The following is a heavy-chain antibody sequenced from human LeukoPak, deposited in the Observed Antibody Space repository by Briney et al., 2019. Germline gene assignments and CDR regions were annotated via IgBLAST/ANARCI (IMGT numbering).Heavy chain of an antibody. D-gene: IGHD2-2*01. Sequence: SETLSLTCTVSGGSISSCGYYWSWIPQPPGKGLEWIGYIYHSGSTYYNPSLKSRVTISLDRSKNQFSLKLSSVTAADTAVYYCARKRVVVPAAPPLCIGFCDAFDIWGQGTMVTVSS. V-gene: IGHV4-30-2*01. CDR2: IYHSGST. CDR3: ARKRVVVPAAPPLCIGFCDAFDI. CDR1: GGSISSCGYY. J-gene: IGHJ3*02.